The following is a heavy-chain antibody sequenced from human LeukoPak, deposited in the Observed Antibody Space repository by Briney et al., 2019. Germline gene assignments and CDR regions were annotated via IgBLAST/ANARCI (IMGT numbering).Heavy chain of an antibody. J-gene: IGHJ4*02. CDR2: TYYSGSA. CDR1: GGSISSSSYY. V-gene: IGHV4-39*01. CDR3: ARISVLAARPFDY. Sequence: SETLSLTCTVSGGSISSSSYYWGWIRQPPGKGLEWIGSTYYSGSAYYNPSLKSRVTISVDTSKNQFSLKLSSVTAADTAVYYCARISVLAARPFDYWGQGTLVTVSS. D-gene: IGHD6-6*01.